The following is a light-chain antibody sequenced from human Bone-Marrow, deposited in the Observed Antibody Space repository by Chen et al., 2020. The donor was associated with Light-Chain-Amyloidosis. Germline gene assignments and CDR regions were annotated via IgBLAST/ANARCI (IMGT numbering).Light chain of an antibody. Sequence: EIVLTQSPGTLSLSPGEGANLSCRASQTISSNYLTWYQQKFGQAPRLLIYGSSSRATGIPDRFTGSGSGTDFTLTINRLKPEDFAMYYCQQYCTSPLTFGGGTKVEIK. CDR2: GSS. CDR1: QTISSNY. J-gene: IGKJ4*01. CDR3: QQYCTSPLT. V-gene: IGKV3-20*01.